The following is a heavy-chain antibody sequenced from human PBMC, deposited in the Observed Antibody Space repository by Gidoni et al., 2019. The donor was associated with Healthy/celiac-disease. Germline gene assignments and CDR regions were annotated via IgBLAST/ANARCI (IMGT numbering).Heavy chain of an antibody. CDR2: ISGSGGST. V-gene: IGHV3-23*01. J-gene: IGHJ4*02. CDR1: GFTFSSYA. D-gene: IGHD3-3*01. Sequence: EVQLLESGGGLVQPGGSLRLSWAASGFTFSSYAMSWVRQAPGKGLGWVSAISGSGGSTYYADSVKGRFTISRDNSKNTLYLQMNSLRAEDTAVYYCAKVRYYDFWSGYYGDYWGQGTLVTVSS. CDR3: AKVRYYDFWSGYYGDY.